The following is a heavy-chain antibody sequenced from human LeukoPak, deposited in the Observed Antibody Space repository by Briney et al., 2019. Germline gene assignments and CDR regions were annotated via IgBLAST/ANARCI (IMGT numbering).Heavy chain of an antibody. V-gene: IGHV3-23*01. CDR3: AKLAIFGVVIEEDAFDI. CDR1: GFTFSSYA. J-gene: IGHJ3*02. CDR2: ISGSGGST. D-gene: IGHD3-3*01. Sequence: GGSLRPSCAASGFTFSSYAMSWVRQAPGKGLEWVSAISGSGGSTYYADSVKGRFTISRDNSKNTLYLQMNSRRAEDTAVYYCAKLAIFGVVIEEDAFDIWDQGTMVTVSS.